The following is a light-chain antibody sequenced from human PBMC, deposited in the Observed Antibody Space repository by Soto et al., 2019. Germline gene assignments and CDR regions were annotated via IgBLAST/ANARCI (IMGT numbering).Light chain of an antibody. Sequence: EIVLTQSPGTLSLSPGERATLSCRASQSVSNNYLAWYQQKPGQAPRLLIYAASSRATGIPDRFSGSGSGSDFTLSISRLETEDFAVYYCHQYGSAPITFGQGTRLEI. CDR1: QSVSNNY. V-gene: IGKV3-20*01. CDR3: HQYGSAPIT. J-gene: IGKJ5*01. CDR2: AAS.